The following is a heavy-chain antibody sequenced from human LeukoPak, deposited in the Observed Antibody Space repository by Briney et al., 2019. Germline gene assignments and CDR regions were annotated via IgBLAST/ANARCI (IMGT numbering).Heavy chain of an antibody. Sequence: SETLSLTCTVSGGSISSNSSYWGWIRQPPGKGLEWIGSIYYSGSTYYNPSLKSRVTISVDTSKNQFSLKLSSVTAADTAVYYCARSYDILTGYPHYWGQGTLVTVSS. CDR3: ARSYDILTGYPHY. CDR2: IYYSGST. D-gene: IGHD3-9*01. V-gene: IGHV4-39*07. J-gene: IGHJ4*02. CDR1: GGSISSNSSY.